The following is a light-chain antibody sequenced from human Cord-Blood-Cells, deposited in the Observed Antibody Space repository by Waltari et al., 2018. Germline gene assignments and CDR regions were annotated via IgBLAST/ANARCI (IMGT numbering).Light chain of an antibody. V-gene: IGLV2-23*01. CDR2: EGS. Sequence: QSALTQPASVSGSPGQSITISCTGTSSDVGSYNLVSWYQQHPGKAPKLMIYEGSKRPSGVSNRFSASKSGNTASLTLSGLQAEDEADYYCCSYAGSVVFGGGTKLTVL. CDR1: SSDVGSYNL. J-gene: IGLJ2*01. CDR3: CSYAGSVV.